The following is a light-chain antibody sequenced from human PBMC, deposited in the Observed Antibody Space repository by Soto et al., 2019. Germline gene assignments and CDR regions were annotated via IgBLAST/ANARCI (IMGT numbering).Light chain of an antibody. Sequence: DIVMTQSPDSLAVSLGERATIXCKSSQSVLYSSNNKNYLAWYQQKPGQPPKLLIYWASTRESGVPDRFSGSGSGTDFTLTISSLQAEDVAVYYCQQYYSTPLTFGQGTKVEIK. CDR1: QSVLYSSNNKNY. J-gene: IGKJ1*01. V-gene: IGKV4-1*01. CDR2: WAS. CDR3: QQYYSTPLT.